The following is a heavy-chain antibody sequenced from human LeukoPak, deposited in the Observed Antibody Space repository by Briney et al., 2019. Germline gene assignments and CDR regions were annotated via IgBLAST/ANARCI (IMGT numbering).Heavy chain of an antibody. CDR1: GYSIYSNFY. D-gene: IGHD3-10*01. J-gene: IGHJ4*02. V-gene: IGHV4-38-2*01. CDR2: IYHSGSS. CDR3: ARHDSSGSSGTYYSVDY. Sequence: SETLSLTCAVSGYSIYSNFYWGWIRQPPGKGPEWIGSIYHSGSSYYNPSLKSRVTISMDTSNNQFSLKPTSVTAADTAIYYCARHDSSGSSGTYYSVDYWGQGTLVTVSS.